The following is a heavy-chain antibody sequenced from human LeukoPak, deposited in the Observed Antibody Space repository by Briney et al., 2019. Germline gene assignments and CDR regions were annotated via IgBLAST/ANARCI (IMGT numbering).Heavy chain of an antibody. D-gene: IGHD2-15*01. CDR1: GFPFSSYA. CDR2: ISDSGGST. V-gene: IGHV3-64D*09. Sequence: PGGSLRLSYSASGFPFSSYAMHWVRQAPGKGLEYVSAISDSGGSTYYADSVKGRFTISRDNSKNTPYLQMSSLRAEDTAVYFCVRGYSFGPYGMDVWGQGTTVTVSS. CDR3: VRGYSFGPYGMDV. J-gene: IGHJ6*02.